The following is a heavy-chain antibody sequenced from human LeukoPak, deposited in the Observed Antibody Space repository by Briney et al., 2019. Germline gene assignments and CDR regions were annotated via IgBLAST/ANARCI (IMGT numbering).Heavy chain of an antibody. J-gene: IGHJ4*02. CDR1: GGSFSGYY. CDR2: IRHGEST. Sequence: SETLSLTCAVYGGSFSGYYWTWIRQPPGKGPEWIGEIRHGESTNYNPSLKSRVTMSLDTSKYQFSLKVTSVTAADTAAYYCARGTTWGLTAVFGAVPTGFDSWGQGTLVTVSS. D-gene: IGHD3-3*01. CDR3: ARGTTWGLTAVFGAVPTGFDS. V-gene: IGHV4-34*01.